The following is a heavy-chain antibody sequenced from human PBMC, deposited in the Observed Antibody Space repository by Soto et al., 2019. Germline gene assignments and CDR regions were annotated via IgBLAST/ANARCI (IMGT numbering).Heavy chain of an antibody. V-gene: IGHV4-4*07. Sequence: SSETLSLTCTVSVGSISSYYWSLIRQPAGKGLEWIARIYTGGSTNYGPSLKSRVTMSVDTSKNQFSLRLTSVTAADTAVYYCARASVWPPGGGRWRMPFAIWGRGTLVTVSS. J-gene: IGHJ4*01. CDR3: ARASVWPPGGGRWRMPFAI. D-gene: IGHD2-15*01. CDR2: IYTGGST. CDR1: VGSISSYY.